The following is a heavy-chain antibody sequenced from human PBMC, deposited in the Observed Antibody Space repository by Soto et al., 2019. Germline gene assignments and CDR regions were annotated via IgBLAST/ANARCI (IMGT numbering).Heavy chain of an antibody. Sequence: QVQLVESGGGVVQPGRSLRLSCAASGFTFSTYGMYWVRQAPGKGLEWVATMSSDGSSKKYGDSVKERFTISRDNSKDMLYLEVNSLRAEDTAMYYCVSGSPSHLDYWGQGTLVTVSS. J-gene: IGHJ4*02. V-gene: IGHV3-33*01. D-gene: IGHD2-15*01. CDR2: MSSDGSSK. CDR1: GFTFSTYG. CDR3: VSGSPSHLDY.